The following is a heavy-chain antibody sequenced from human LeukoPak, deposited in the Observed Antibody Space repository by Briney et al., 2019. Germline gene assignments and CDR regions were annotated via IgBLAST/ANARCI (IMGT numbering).Heavy chain of an antibody. Sequence: ETLSLTCTVSGGSISSHYWSWIRQPPGKGLEWIGYIYYSGSTNYNPSLKSRVTISVDTSKNQFSLKLSSVTAADTAVYYCARARGYCSSTSRYGNWFDPWGQGTLVTVSS. D-gene: IGHD2-2*01. CDR3: ARARGYCSSTSRYGNWFDP. CDR2: IYYSGST. V-gene: IGHV4-59*11. CDR1: GGSISSHY. J-gene: IGHJ5*02.